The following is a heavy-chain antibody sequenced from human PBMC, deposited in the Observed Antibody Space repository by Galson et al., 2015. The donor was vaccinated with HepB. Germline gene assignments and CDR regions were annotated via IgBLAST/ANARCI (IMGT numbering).Heavy chain of an antibody. CDR3: ARAPKPDSYYDFWSGYYTDYYYGMDV. D-gene: IGHD3-3*01. CDR2: TYYRSKWYN. CDR1: GDSVSSNSAA. Sequence: AISGDSVSSNSAAWNWIRQSPSRGLEWLGRTYYRSKWYNDYAVSVKSRITINPDTSKNQFSLQLNSVTPEDTAVYYCARAPKPDSYYDFWSGYYTDYYYGMDVWGQGTTVTVSS. V-gene: IGHV6-1*01. J-gene: IGHJ6*02.